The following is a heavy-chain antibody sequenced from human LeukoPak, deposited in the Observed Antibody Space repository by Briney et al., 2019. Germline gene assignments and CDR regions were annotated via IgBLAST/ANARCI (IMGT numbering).Heavy chain of an antibody. Sequence: SETLSLTCAVYGGSFSGYYWSWIRQPPGKGLEWIGEINHSGSTNYNPSLKSRVTISVDRSKNQFSLKLSSVTAADTAVYYCAREVGATDYWGQGTLVTVSS. D-gene: IGHD1-26*01. CDR2: INHSGST. CDR1: GGSFSGYY. J-gene: IGHJ4*02. CDR3: AREVGATDY. V-gene: IGHV4-34*01.